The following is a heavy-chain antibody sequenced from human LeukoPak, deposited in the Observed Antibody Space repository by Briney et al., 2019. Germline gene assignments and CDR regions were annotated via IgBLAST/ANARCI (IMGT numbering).Heavy chain of an antibody. J-gene: IGHJ5*02. CDR1: GSTFKLYW. CDR2: INHDGSDT. V-gene: IGHV3-74*01. D-gene: IGHD2-15*01. CDR3: VRGGPSTWS. Sequence: GGSLRLSCAASGSTFKLYWMHWVRQVPGRGPVWVSRINHDGSDTIYADSVRGRFTISRDDAKNTPYLQMNNLRAEDTAVYYCVRGGPSTWSWGQGTLVTVSS.